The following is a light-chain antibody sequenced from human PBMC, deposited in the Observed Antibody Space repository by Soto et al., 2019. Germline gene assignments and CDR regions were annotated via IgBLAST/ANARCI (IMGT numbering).Light chain of an antibody. CDR3: AAWDDSLNGPV. V-gene: IGLV1-44*01. CDR1: SSNIGSNT. Sequence: QSVLTQPPSASGTPGQRVTISCSGSSSNIGSNTVNWYQQLPGTAPKLLIYSNNQRPSGVPDRFSGSKSGTSASLAISGLQSEDEADYNCAAWDDSLNGPVXGTGTKVTVL. J-gene: IGLJ1*01. CDR2: SNN.